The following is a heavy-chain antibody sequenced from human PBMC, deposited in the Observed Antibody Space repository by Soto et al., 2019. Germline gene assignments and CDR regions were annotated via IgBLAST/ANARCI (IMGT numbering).Heavy chain of an antibody. Sequence: SETLSLTCAVSGGSISSSNWWSWVRQPPGKGLEWIGKIYHSGSTNYNPSLQSRVTISVDTSKNQFSLKLSSVTAADTAVYYCARVPDYWGQGTLVTVSS. J-gene: IGHJ4*02. V-gene: IGHV4-4*02. CDR2: IYHSGST. CDR3: ARVPDY. CDR1: GGSISSSNW.